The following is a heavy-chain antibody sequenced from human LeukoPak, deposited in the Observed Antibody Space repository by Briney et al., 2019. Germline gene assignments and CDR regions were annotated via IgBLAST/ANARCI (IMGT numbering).Heavy chain of an antibody. CDR1: GFTLSSYW. V-gene: IGHV3-74*01. Sequence: GGSLRLSCAASGFTLSSYWMHWVRQAPGKGLVWVSFINSDGSSTSYADSVKGRFTISRDNAKNTLYLHMNSLRAEDTAVYYCARYDSSSALDPWGQGTLVTVSS. CDR2: INSDGSST. D-gene: IGHD6-13*01. J-gene: IGHJ5*02. CDR3: ARYDSSSALDP.